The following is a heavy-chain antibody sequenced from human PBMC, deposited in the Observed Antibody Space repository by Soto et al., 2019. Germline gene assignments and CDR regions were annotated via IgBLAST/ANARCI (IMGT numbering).Heavy chain of an antibody. CDR3: TRVQATAPPRPNWFDP. Sequence: EVQLVESGGGLVQPGGSLKLSCAASGFTFSGSAMHWVRQASGKGLEWVGRIRSKANSYATAYAASVKGRFTISRDDSKNTAYLQMNSLKTEDTAVYYCTRVQATAPPRPNWFDPWGQGTLVTVSS. CDR1: GFTFSGSA. V-gene: IGHV3-73*01. J-gene: IGHJ5*02. D-gene: IGHD1-1*01. CDR2: IRSKANSYAT.